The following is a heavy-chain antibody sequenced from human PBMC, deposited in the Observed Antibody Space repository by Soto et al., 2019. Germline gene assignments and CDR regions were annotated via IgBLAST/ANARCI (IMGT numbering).Heavy chain of an antibody. J-gene: IGHJ5*02. CDR3: ARVGGSQGYCSSTSCYGALA. V-gene: IGHV1-18*04. CDR1: GYTFTNHG. Sequence: QLQLVQSGAEVKKPGASVKVSCKASGYTFTNHGISWVRQAPGQGLEWMGWINPYNGNTYYGQKFQGRVTMTTDTSTSTAYMELTSLGSDDTAVYYCARVGGSQGYCSSTSCYGALAWGQGTLVTVSS. CDR2: INPYNGNT. D-gene: IGHD2-2*01.